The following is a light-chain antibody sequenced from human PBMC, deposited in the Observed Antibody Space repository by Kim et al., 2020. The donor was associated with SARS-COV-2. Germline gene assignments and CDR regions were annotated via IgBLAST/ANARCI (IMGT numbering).Light chain of an antibody. V-gene: IGLV2-14*03. CDR1: SSDVGGYNY. Sequence: GQSITISCTGNSSDVGGYNYVSWYQQHPGKVPKLMIYDVSSRPSGVSNRFSGSKSGNTASLTISGLQTEDEADYYCSSYTSSSTLVFGAGTQLTVL. CDR3: SSYTSSSTLV. CDR2: DVS. J-gene: IGLJ2*01.